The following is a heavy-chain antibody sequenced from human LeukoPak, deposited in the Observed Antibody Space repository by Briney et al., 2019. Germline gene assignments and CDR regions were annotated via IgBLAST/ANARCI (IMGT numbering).Heavy chain of an antibody. CDR1: GGSFSGYY. CDR3: ARITFGGVIALYFDY. V-gene: IGHV4-34*01. CDR2: INHSGST. J-gene: IGHJ4*02. Sequence: PSETLSLTCAVYGGSFSGYYWSWIRQPPGEGLEWIGEINHSGSTNYNPSLKSRVTISVDTSKNQFSLKLSSVAAADTAVCYCARITFGGVIALYFDYWGQGTLVTVSS. D-gene: IGHD3-16*02.